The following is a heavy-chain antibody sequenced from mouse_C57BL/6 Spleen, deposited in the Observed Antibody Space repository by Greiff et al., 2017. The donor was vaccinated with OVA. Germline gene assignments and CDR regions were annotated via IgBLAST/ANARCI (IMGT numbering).Heavy chain of an antibody. V-gene: IGHV5-6*01. CDR3: ARQRGYDYDRWFAY. J-gene: IGHJ3*01. D-gene: IGHD2-4*01. CDR1: GFTFSSYG. CDR2: ISSGGSYT. Sequence: EVKLMESGGDLVKPGGSLKLSCAASGFTFSSYGMSWVRQTPDKRLEWVATISSGGSYTYYPDSVKGRFTISIDNAKNTLYLQMSSLKSEDTAMYYCARQRGYDYDRWFAYWGQGTLVTVSA.